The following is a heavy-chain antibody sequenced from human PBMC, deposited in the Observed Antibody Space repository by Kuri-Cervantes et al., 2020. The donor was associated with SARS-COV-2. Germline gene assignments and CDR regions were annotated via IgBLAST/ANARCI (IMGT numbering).Heavy chain of an antibody. V-gene: IGHV3-30*07. D-gene: IGHD5-24*01. CDR3: ARDGGRDGYNGGDYYFDY. CDR2: ISYDGSNK. J-gene: IGHJ4*02. CDR1: GFTFSGYG. Sequence: GESLKISCAASGFTFSGYGVHWVRQALGKGPEWVAVISYDGSNKYYADSVKGRFTISRDNSKNTLYLQMNSLRAEDTAVYYCARDGGRDGYNGGDYYFDYWGQGTLVTVSS.